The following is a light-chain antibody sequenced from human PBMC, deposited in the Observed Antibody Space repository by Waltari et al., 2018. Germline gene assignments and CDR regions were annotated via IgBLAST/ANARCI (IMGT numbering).Light chain of an antibody. CDR1: QSVSSN. CDR2: GAS. Sequence: EIVMTQSPATLSVSPGERATPPCRASQSVSSNLAWYQQKPGQAPRLLMYGASTRATGIPARFSGSGSGTEFTLTISSLQSEDFAVYYCQQYNNWPRPFGPGTKVDIK. CDR3: QQYNNWPRP. V-gene: IGKV3-15*01. J-gene: IGKJ3*01.